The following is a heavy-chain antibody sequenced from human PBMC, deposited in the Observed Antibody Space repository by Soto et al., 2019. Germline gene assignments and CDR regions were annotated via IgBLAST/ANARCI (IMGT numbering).Heavy chain of an antibody. Sequence: GGSLRLSCAASGFTFSSYWMSWVRQAPGKGLEWVANIKQDGSEKYYVDSVKGRFTISRDNAKNSLYLQMNSLRAEDTAVYYCAREPTMVRAPGYYYYMDVWGKGTTVTVSS. D-gene: IGHD3-10*01. CDR3: AREPTMVRAPGYYYYMDV. CDR1: GFTFSSYW. CDR2: IKQDGSEK. V-gene: IGHV3-7*01. J-gene: IGHJ6*03.